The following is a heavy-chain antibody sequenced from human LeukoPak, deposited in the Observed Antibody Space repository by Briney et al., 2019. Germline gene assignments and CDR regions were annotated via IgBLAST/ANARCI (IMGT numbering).Heavy chain of an antibody. CDR2: ISCSGSTI. CDR3: ARGGSYGMDV. D-gene: IGHD3-10*01. Sequence: PGGSLRLSCAASGFTFSTYEMNWVRQAPGKGLEWVSYISCSGSTIYYADSVKGRFTISRDNAKNSLYLQMNSLRAEDTAVYYCARGGSYGMDVWGQGTTVTVSS. J-gene: IGHJ6*02. CDR1: GFTFSTYE. V-gene: IGHV3-48*03.